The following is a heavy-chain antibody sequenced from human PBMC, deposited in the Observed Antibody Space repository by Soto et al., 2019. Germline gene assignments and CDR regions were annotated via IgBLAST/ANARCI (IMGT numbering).Heavy chain of an antibody. CDR3: ARSSTFLPPLSVTFYFVSSGQYGPYYYYGMDV. J-gene: IGHJ6*02. CDR1: GGTFSSYA. CDR2: IIPIFGTA. V-gene: IGHV1-69*01. D-gene: IGHD3-22*01. Sequence: VKVSCKASGGTFSSYAISWVRQAPGQGLEWMGGIIPIFGTANYAQKFQGRVTITADESTSTAYMELSSLRSEDTAVYYCARSSTFLPPLSVTFYFVSSGQYGPYYYYGMDVWGQGTTVTVSS.